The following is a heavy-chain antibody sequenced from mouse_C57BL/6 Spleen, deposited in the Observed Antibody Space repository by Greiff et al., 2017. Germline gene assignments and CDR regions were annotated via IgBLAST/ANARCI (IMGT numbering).Heavy chain of an antibody. CDR1: GFNIKDDY. D-gene: IGHD2-5*01. J-gene: IGHJ4*01. CDR2: IDPENGDT. V-gene: IGHV14-4*01. Sequence: EVQLQQSGAELVRPGASVKLSCTASGFNIKDDYMHWVKQRPEQGLEWIGWIDPENGDTEYASKFQGKATITADTSSNTAYLQLSSLTSEDTAVYYCTTGYSNPYAMDYSGQGTSVTVSS. CDR3: TTGYSNPYAMDY.